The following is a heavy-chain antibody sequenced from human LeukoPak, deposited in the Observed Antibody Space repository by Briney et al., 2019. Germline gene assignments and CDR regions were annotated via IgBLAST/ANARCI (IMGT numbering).Heavy chain of an antibody. Sequence: ASVKVSCKASGYTFTGYYMHWVRQAPGQGLEWMGWINPNSGGTNYAQKFQGRVTMTRDTSISTACMELSRLRSDDTAVYYCAREAGHTAMDYYFDYWGQGTLVTVSS. J-gene: IGHJ4*02. CDR2: INPNSGGT. CDR3: AREAGHTAMDYYFDY. CDR1: GYTFTGYY. V-gene: IGHV1-2*02. D-gene: IGHD5-18*01.